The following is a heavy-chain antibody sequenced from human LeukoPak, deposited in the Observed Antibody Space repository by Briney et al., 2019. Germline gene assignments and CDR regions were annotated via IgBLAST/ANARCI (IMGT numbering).Heavy chain of an antibody. D-gene: IGHD3-10*01. Sequence: GASVEVSCKASGYTFTGYYMHWVRQAPGQGLEWMGWINPNSGGTNYAQKFQGRVTMTRDTSISTAYMELSRLRSDDTAVYYCARDLVGYYGSGSYPGDYWGQGTLVTVSS. CDR2: INPNSGGT. J-gene: IGHJ4*02. V-gene: IGHV1-2*02. CDR1: GYTFTGYY. CDR3: ARDLVGYYGSGSYPGDY.